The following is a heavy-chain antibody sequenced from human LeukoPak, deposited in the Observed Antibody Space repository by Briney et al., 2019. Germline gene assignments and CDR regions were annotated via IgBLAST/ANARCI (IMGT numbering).Heavy chain of an antibody. CDR3: VVIPRSIAVAGTKQGY. Sequence: SETLSLTCAVYGGSFSGYYWSWIRQPPGKGLEWIGEINHSGSTNYNPSLKSRVTISVDTSKNQFSLKLSSVTAADTAVYYCVVIPRSIAVAGTKQGYWGQGTLVTVSS. J-gene: IGHJ4*02. D-gene: IGHD6-19*01. V-gene: IGHV4-34*01. CDR1: GGSFSGYY. CDR2: INHSGST.